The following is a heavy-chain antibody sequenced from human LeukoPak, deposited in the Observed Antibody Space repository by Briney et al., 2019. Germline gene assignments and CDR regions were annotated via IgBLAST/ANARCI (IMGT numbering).Heavy chain of an antibody. CDR2: ISYDGSNK. CDR1: GFTFSSYG. CDR3: AKQENGSGSYFATFDY. Sequence: PGGSLRLSCAASGFTFSSYGMHWVRQAPGKGLEWVAVISYDGSNKYYADSVKGRFTISRDNSKNTLYLQMNSLGAEDTAVYYCAKQENGSGSYFATFDYWGQGTLVTVSS. D-gene: IGHD3-10*01. V-gene: IGHV3-30*18. J-gene: IGHJ4*02.